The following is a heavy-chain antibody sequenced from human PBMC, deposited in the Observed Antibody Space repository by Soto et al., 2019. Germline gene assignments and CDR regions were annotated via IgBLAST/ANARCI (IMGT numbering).Heavy chain of an antibody. CDR1: GDSVSSNSSA. CDR2: TYYRSKWYN. J-gene: IGHJ6*02. D-gene: IGHD6-6*01. V-gene: IGHV6-1*01. CDR3: ARASSIAARFPAPHYYYYGMDV. Sequence: SQTLSLSFAISGDSVSSNSSAWNCISQSPSRGLEWLGRTYYRSKWYNDYAVSVKSRITINPDTSKNQFSLQLNSVTPEDTAVYYCARASSIAARFPAPHYYYYGMDVWGQGTTVTVSS.